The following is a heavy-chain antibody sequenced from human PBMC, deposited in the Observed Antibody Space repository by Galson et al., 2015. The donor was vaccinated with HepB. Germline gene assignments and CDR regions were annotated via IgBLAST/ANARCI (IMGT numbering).Heavy chain of an antibody. CDR1: GFTFSSYW. CDR3: ARDLGSGWYQGYYFDY. D-gene: IGHD6-19*01. CDR2: IKQDGSEK. V-gene: IGHV3-7*03. Sequence: SLRLSCAASGFTFSSYWMSWVRQAPGKGLEWVANIKQDGSEKYYVDFVKGRFTISRDNAKNSLYLQMNSLRAEDTAVYYCARDLGSGWYQGYYFDYWGQGTLVTVSS. J-gene: IGHJ4*02.